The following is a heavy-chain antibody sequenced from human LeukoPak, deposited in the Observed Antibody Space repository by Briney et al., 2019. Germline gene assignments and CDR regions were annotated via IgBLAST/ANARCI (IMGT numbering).Heavy chain of an antibody. CDR1: GFTFRSFA. D-gene: IGHD3-3*01. V-gene: IGHV3-23*01. CDR2: ISGGGDST. Sequence: GGSLRLSCAASGFTFRSFAVTWVREAPGKGREWVSDISGGGDSTYYADSVKGGVTISGENSKNTLYLQMNRLRAEDTAIYSCTKGSVLTIFGMAWHAFDIWGQGTMVTVS. CDR3: TKGSVLTIFGMAWHAFDI. J-gene: IGHJ3*02.